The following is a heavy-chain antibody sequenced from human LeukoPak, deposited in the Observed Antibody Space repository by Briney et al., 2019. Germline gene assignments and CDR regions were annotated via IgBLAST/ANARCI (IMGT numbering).Heavy chain of an antibody. CDR1: GFTFSSYA. CDR3: ARGPLWFGELLLDPPAAFDI. Sequence: PGGSLRLSCAASGFTFSSYAMHWVRQAPGKGLEWVAVISYDGSNKYYADSVKGRFTISRDNSKNTLYLQMNSLRAEDTAVYYCARGPLWFGELLLDPPAAFDIWGQGTMVTVSS. V-gene: IGHV3-30-3*01. CDR2: ISYDGSNK. D-gene: IGHD3-10*01. J-gene: IGHJ3*02.